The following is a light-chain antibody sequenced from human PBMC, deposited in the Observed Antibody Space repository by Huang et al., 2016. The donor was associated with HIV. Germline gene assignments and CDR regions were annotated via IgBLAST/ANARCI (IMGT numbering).Light chain of an antibody. CDR3: QQRSNWPSLT. Sequence: EIVLTQSPATLSLSPGERATLSCRASQSVGSYLAWYQQKPGQAPRLLIYDASNRATGIPAGFSGSGSGTDFTRTISSLEPEDFAVYYCQQRSNWPSLTFGGGTKVEIK. J-gene: IGKJ4*01. V-gene: IGKV3-11*01. CDR1: QSVGSY. CDR2: DAS.